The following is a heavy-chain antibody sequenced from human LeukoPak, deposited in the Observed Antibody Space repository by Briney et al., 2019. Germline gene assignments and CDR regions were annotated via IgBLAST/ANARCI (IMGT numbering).Heavy chain of an antibody. J-gene: IGHJ1*01. CDR1: GGTFSSYA. CDR3: ARDSSDFRNLIPH. CDR2: IIPIFGTA. V-gene: IGHV1-69*13. Sequence: SVKVSCKASGGTFSSYAISWVRQAPGQGLEWMGGIIPIFGTAKYAQKFQGRVTITADESTSTAYMELSSLRSEDTAVYYCARDSSDFRNLIPHWGQGTLVTVSS. D-gene: IGHD1-14*01.